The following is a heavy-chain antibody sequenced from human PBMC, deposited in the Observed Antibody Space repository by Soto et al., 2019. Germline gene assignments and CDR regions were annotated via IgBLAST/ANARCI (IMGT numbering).Heavy chain of an antibody. CDR3: AKGRELFGEFLNDEIDT. Sequence: PGVSLRLSCAASGFTFSSYGMHWVRQAPGKGLEWVAVISYDGSNKYYADSVKGRFTISRDNSKNTLYLQMNSLRAEDTAVYYCAKGRELFGEFLNDEIDTRGQGNMLTISS. CDR1: GFTFSSYG. J-gene: IGHJ4*03. D-gene: IGHD3-10*02. V-gene: IGHV3-30*18. CDR2: ISYDGSNK.